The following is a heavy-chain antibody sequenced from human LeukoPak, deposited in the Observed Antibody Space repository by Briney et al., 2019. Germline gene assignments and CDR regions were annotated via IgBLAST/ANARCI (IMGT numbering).Heavy chain of an antibody. CDR1: GFTFSSYA. D-gene: IGHD6-19*01. Sequence: GGSLRLSCAASGFTFSSYAMSWVRQAPGKGLEWVSAISGSGGSTYYTDSVKGRFTISRDNSKNTLYLQMNSLRAEDTAVYYCAKVYSSGWYDSWFDPWGQGTLVTVSS. J-gene: IGHJ5*02. V-gene: IGHV3-23*01. CDR2: ISGSGGST. CDR3: AKVYSSGWYDSWFDP.